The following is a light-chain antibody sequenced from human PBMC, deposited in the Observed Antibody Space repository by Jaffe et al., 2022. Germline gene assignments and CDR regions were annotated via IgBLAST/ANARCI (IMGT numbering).Light chain of an antibody. CDR2: DAS. CDR1: QGIGRA. CDR3: QQFNSYPLT. V-gene: IGKV1-13*02. J-gene: IGKJ4*01. Sequence: AIQLTQSPSSLSASGGDRVTITCRASQGIGRALAWYQQKPGKAPNVLIYDASSLQSGVPSRFSGSGSGTDFTLTINSLQPEDFATYYCQQFNSYPLTFGGGTKVEIK.